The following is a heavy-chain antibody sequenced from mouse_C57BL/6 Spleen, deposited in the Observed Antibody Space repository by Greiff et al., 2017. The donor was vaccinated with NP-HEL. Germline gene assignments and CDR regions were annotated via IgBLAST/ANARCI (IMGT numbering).Heavy chain of an antibody. Sequence: QVQLKESGAELVKPGASVKISCKASGYAFSSYWMNWVKQRPGKGLEWIGQIYPGDGDTNYNGKFKGKATLTADKSSSTAYMQLSSLTSEDSAVYFCARFTTVVATKDYAMDYWGQGTSVTVSS. CDR1: GYAFSSYW. CDR2: IYPGDGDT. CDR3: ARFTTVVATKDYAMDY. V-gene: IGHV1-80*01. J-gene: IGHJ4*01. D-gene: IGHD1-1*01.